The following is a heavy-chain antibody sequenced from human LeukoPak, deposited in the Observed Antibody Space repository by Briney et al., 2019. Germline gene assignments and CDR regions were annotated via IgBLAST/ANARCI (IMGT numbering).Heavy chain of an antibody. CDR3: ARYHDYYGMDV. CDR2: IYHSGST. V-gene: IGHV4-30-2*01. CDR1: GGSISSGGNS. J-gene: IGHJ6*02. Sequence: SETLSLTCAVSGGSISSGGNSWSWIRQPPGKGLEWIRYIYHSGSTYYNPSLKSRVTISVDRSKNQFSLKLSSVTAADTAVYYCARYHDYYGMDVWGQGTMVTVSS. D-gene: IGHD2-2*01.